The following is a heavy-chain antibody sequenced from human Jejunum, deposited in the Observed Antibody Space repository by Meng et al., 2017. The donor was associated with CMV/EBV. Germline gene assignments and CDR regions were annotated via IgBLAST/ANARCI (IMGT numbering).Heavy chain of an antibody. V-gene: IGHV3-74*01. Sequence: GLAFSSSWMHWVRQSPGKGLLWVSCIPSAGGEPRYADSVKGRFTISRDNGKNTVFLHMDSLRDDDTGVYYCASAPSGLGFTEATNWGQGTLVTVS. CDR2: IPSAGGEP. D-gene: IGHD3-10*01. CDR3: ASAPSGLGFTEATN. CDR1: GLAFSSSW. J-gene: IGHJ1*01.